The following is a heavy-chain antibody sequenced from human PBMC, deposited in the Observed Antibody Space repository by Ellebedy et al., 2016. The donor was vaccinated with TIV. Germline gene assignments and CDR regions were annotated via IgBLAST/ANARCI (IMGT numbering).Heavy chain of an antibody. CDR1: GFTFNSYV. Sequence: GESLKISCAASGFTFNSYVMSWVRQAPGKGLEWVSGISGSGDDSYHADSVRGRFSISRDNSKSTLYLQMTSLRAEDTAVYYCAKTVVSTGNTGYDAFDMWGQGTVVTVSS. V-gene: IGHV3-23*01. J-gene: IGHJ3*02. CDR2: ISGSGDDS. CDR3: AKTVVSTGNTGYDAFDM. D-gene: IGHD5/OR15-5a*01.